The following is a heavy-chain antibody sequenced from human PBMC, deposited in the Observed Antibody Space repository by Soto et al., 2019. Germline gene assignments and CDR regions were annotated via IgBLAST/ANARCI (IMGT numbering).Heavy chain of an antibody. D-gene: IGHD1-1*01. CDR3: ASHDPGARFDP. Sequence: QVQLVQSGAEVKKPGASVKDSCKAPRYIFTAYFMHWVRQAPGQGLEWMGWINPNTGATHYGLSFQGRVTMTRDTSVSTAYMELSSLRSDDTAVYYCASHDPGARFDPWGQGTLVIVSS. CDR1: RYIFTAYF. J-gene: IGHJ5*02. CDR2: INPNTGAT. V-gene: IGHV1-2*07.